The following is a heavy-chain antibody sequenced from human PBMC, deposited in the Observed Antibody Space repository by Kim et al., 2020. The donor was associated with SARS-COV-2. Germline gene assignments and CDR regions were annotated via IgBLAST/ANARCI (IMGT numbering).Heavy chain of an antibody. D-gene: IGHD3-10*01. J-gene: IGHJ4*02. Sequence: PALKGRVTMSVDPSKNQFSLKLSSVTAADTAVYYCARALNYYGSGSYYDYWGQGTLVTVSS. CDR3: ARALNYYGSGSYYDY. V-gene: IGHV4-30-2*05.